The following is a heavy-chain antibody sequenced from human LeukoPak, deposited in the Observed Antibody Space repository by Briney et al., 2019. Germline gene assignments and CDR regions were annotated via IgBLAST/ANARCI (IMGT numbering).Heavy chain of an antibody. D-gene: IGHD3-16*01. J-gene: IGHJ4*02. Sequence: SGPALVKPTQTLTLTCTFSGFSLSTSGMCVSWIRQPPGKALEWLARIDWDDDKFYSTSLKTRLTISKDTTKNQVVLTMTNMDPAHTATYYCARFHRYLGVSLDYWAQGTLVTVSS. V-gene: IGHV2-70*17. CDR2: IDWDDDK. CDR1: GFSLSTSGMC. CDR3: ARFHRYLGVSLDY.